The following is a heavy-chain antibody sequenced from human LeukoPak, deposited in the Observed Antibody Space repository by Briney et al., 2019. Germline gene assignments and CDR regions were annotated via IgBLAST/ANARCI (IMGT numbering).Heavy chain of an antibody. CDR1: GFTFTKFY. J-gene: IGHJ3*02. CDR2: ISGSGGST. V-gene: IGHV3-23*01. Sequence: GGSLRLSCAASGFTFTKFYMNWVRQAPGKGLEWVSAISGSGGSTYYADSVKGRFTISRDNSKNTLYLQMNSLRAEDTAVYYCAKVPRDTYYYDSSGPNDAFDIWGQGTMVTVSS. CDR3: AKVPRDTYYYDSSGPNDAFDI. D-gene: IGHD3-22*01.